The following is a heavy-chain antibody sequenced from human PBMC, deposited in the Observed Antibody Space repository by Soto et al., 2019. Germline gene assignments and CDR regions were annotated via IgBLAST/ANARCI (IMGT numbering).Heavy chain of an antibody. Sequence: SETLSLTCAVSGGSISSSNWWSWVRQPPGKGLEWIGEIYHSGSTNYNPSLKSRVTISVDTSKNQFSLKLSSVTAADTAVYYCARGFLRGSYGMDVWGQGTTVTVSS. V-gene: IGHV4-4*02. CDR1: GGSISSSNW. J-gene: IGHJ6*02. D-gene: IGHD3-16*01. CDR3: ARGFLRGSYGMDV. CDR2: IYHSGST.